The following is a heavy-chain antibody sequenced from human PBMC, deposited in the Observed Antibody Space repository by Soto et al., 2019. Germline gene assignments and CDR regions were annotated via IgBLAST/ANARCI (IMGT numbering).Heavy chain of an antibody. V-gene: IGHV4-59*01. Sequence: PSETLSLTCTVSGGSISSYYWSWIRQPPGKGLEWIGYIYYSGSTNYNPSLKSRVTISVDTSKNQFSLKLSSVTAADTAVYYCARGGYSSGWYYYYYGMDVWGQGTTVTVSS. D-gene: IGHD6-19*01. CDR1: GGSISSYY. CDR2: IYYSGST. CDR3: ARGGYSSGWYYYYYGMDV. J-gene: IGHJ6*02.